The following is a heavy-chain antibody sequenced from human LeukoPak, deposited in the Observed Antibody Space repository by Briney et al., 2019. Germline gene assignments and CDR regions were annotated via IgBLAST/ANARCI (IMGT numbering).Heavy chain of an antibody. V-gene: IGHV7-4-1*02. CDR1: GYTFTSYA. CDR2: INTNTGNP. J-gene: IGHJ4*02. Sequence: ASVKVSCKACGYTFTSYAMNWVRQAPGQGLEWMGWINTNTGNPTYAQGFTGRFVFSLDTSVSTAYLQISSLKAEDTAVYYCAISPLYYDILTGYYKASPLDYWGQGTLVTVSS. CDR3: AISPLYYDILTGYYKASPLDY. D-gene: IGHD3-9*01.